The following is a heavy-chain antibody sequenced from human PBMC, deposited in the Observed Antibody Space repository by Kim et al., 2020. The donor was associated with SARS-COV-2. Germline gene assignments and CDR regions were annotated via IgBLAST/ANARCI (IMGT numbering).Heavy chain of an antibody. Sequence: YAQKLQGRVTMTTDTSTSTAYMELRSLRSDDTAVYYCARQELLLDVEIDYWGQGTLVTVSS. V-gene: IGHV1-18*01. D-gene: IGHD2-15*01. CDR3: ARQELLLDVEIDY. J-gene: IGHJ4*02.